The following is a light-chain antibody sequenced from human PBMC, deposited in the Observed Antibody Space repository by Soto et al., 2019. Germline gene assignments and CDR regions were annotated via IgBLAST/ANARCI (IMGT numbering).Light chain of an antibody. Sequence: EIVMTQSPATLSVSPGERATLSCRASQSVSSNLAWYQQKPGQAPRLLIYGASTRATGIPASFSGSGSGTDLTHPITSLQSQDFSDYYCQQYNNWPPTFGQGTKVEIK. V-gene: IGKV3-15*01. CDR2: GAS. CDR3: QQYNNWPPT. J-gene: IGKJ1*01. CDR1: QSVSSN.